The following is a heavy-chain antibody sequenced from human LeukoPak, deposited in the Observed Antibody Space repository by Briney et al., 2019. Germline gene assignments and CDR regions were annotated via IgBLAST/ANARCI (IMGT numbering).Heavy chain of an antibody. Sequence: SVKVSSKASGGTFSSYAISWVRQAPGQGLEWMGRIIPMFGTANYAQNFQGIVTITADKSTSTAYMELSSLRPEDTAVYYCASSEGYYHGSGSYQCPPSFDYWAQGTLVTVSS. V-gene: IGHV1-69*06. CDR1: GGTFSSYA. CDR2: IIPMFGTA. CDR3: ASSEGYYHGSGSYQCPPSFDY. D-gene: IGHD3-10*01. J-gene: IGHJ4*02.